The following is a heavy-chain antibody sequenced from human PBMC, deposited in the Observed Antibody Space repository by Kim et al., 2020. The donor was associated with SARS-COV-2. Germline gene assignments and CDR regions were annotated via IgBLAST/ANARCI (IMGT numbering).Heavy chain of an antibody. CDR2: IYYSGST. CDR1: GGSISGYY. D-gene: IGHD2-15*01. CDR3: ARAAGGGCYFDY. Sequence: SETLFLTCTVSGGSISGYYWSWVRQPPGRGLEWVGYIYYSGSTHYNPSLKSRVTISVDTSKNQLSLKITSVTAADTPVYFCARAAGGGCYFDYWGQGTLV. J-gene: IGHJ4*02. V-gene: IGHV4-59*01.